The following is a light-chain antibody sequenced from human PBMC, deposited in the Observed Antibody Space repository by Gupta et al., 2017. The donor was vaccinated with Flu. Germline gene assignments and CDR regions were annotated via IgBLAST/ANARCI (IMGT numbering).Light chain of an antibody. CDR3: QQVNSYPYT. CDR1: QGIRSY. Sequence: GDRVTITCRASQGIRSYLARYQQKPGKAPKLLIYSASTLQSGVPSRFSGSGSGTEYTLTIRSLQPEDFATYFCQQVNSYPYTFGQGTKLEIK. CDR2: SAS. J-gene: IGKJ2*01. V-gene: IGKV1-9*01.